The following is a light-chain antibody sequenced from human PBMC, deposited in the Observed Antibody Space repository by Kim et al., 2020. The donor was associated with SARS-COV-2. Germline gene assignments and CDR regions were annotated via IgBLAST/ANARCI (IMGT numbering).Light chain of an antibody. V-gene: IGKV3-11*01. Sequence: EIVLTQSPATLSLSPGERATLSCRASQSVSSYLAWYQQKPGQAPRLLIYDASNRATGIPGRVRGSGSGTDFTLTISSLEPEDFAVYYCQQRSNWLFTFGPGTKVDIK. CDR3: QQRSNWLFT. CDR2: DAS. J-gene: IGKJ3*01. CDR1: QSVSSY.